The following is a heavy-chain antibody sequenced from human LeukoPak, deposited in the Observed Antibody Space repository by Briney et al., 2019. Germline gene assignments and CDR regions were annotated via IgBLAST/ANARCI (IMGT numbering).Heavy chain of an antibody. D-gene: IGHD4-17*01. CDR2: IYHGGTT. CDR1: GGSMNSSTW. CDR3: ARLIRNSVTTKDYFYMDV. Sequence: PSETLSLTCAVSGGSMNSSTWWTWVRQTPGKGLEWIGEIYHGGTTNYNPSLKSRVTISVDKSKNQFSLNLSSMTAADTAVYYCARLIRNSVTTKDYFYMDVWGNGTTVTVSS. V-gene: IGHV4-4*02. J-gene: IGHJ6*03.